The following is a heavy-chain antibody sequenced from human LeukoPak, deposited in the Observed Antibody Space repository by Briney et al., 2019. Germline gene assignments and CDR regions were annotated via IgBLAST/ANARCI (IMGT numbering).Heavy chain of an antibody. CDR2: ISGYNGYT. J-gene: IGHJ4*02. V-gene: IGHV1-18*01. CDR3: AREGVDLGYDY. CDR1: GYTFISYG. D-gene: IGHD3-9*01. Sequence: ASVKVSCKAFGYTFISYGVTWVRQAPGQGLEWMGWISGYNGYTNYAQNFQDRVTMTTDTSTNTAYMELRSLRSDDTAVYFCAREGVDLGYDYWGQGTLVTVSS.